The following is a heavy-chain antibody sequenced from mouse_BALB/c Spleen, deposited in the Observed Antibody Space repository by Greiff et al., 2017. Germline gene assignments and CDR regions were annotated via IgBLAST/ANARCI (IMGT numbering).Heavy chain of an antibody. CDR1: GYTFTSYW. CDR2: INPSTGYT. CDR3: ARCPAWFAY. Sequence: VQVVESGAELAKPGASVKMSCKASGYTFTSYWMHWVKQRPGQGLEWIGYINPSTGYTEYNQKFKDKATLTADKSSSTAYMQLSSLTSEDSAVYYCARCPAWFAYWGQGTLVTVSA. V-gene: IGHV1-7*01. J-gene: IGHJ3*01.